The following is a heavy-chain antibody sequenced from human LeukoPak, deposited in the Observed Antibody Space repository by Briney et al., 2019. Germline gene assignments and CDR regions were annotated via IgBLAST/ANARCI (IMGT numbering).Heavy chain of an antibody. V-gene: IGHV3-48*01. D-gene: IGHD2/OR15-2a*01. CDR3: ARAGNIYYYYMDV. CDR2: ISSSSSTI. Sequence: GGSLRLSCAASGFTVSSNYMSWVRQAPGKGLEWVSYISSSSSTIYYADSVKGRFTISRDNAKNSLYLQMNSLRAEDTAVYYCARAGNIYYYYMDVWGKGTTVTVSS. J-gene: IGHJ6*03. CDR1: GFTVSSNY.